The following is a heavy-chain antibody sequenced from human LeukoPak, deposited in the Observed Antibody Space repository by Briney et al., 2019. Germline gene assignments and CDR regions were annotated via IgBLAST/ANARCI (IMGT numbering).Heavy chain of an antibody. V-gene: IGHV3-53*01. CDR1: GFTVSNNY. CDR2: IYRGGTT. D-gene: IGHD6-13*01. Sequence: GGSLRLSCAASGFTVSNNYMNWVRQAPGKGLEWVSIIYRGGTTYYADSVRGRFTISRDSSKNTLYLQMTSLRAEDTAVYFCARDREDSSSWDCWGQGTLVTVSS. J-gene: IGHJ4*02. CDR3: ARDREDSSSWDC.